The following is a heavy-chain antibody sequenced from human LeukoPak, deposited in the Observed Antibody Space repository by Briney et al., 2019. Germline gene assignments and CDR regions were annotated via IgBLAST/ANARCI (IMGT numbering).Heavy chain of an antibody. V-gene: IGHV3-15*01. CDR2: IKSKTDGGTT. CDR3: TTDQSSSPYYFDY. Sequence: GGSLRLSCAASGFTFSNAWMSWVRKAPGKGLEWVGRIKSKTDGGTTDYAASVKGRFTISRDDSKNTLYLQMNSLKTEDTAVYYCTTDQSSSPYYFDYWGQGTLVTVSS. D-gene: IGHD6-13*01. J-gene: IGHJ4*02. CDR1: GFTFSNAW.